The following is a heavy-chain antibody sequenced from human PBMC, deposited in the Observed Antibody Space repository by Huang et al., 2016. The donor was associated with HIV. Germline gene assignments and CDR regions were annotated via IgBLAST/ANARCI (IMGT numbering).Heavy chain of an antibody. D-gene: IGHD2-2*01. Sequence: QLHLQQSGPGLVRPSETLSLICTVSGGSITSSNHYWGWIRQTPGKGLEWIGNFYYMGDAYYTPSLKNRGSISIDTSKSQFALRLSSGIATDTAVYYCASGEYGKNAYDIWGQGTVVTVSA. CDR2: FYYMGDA. CDR1: GGSITSSNHY. CDR3: ASGEYGKNAYDI. V-gene: IGHV4-39*01. J-gene: IGHJ3*02.